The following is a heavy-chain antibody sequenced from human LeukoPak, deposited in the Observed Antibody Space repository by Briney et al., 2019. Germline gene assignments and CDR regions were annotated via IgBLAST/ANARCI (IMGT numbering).Heavy chain of an antibody. V-gene: IGHV1-69*13. CDR3: GRNLDETNYYRDV. Sequence: ASVKVSCKASGGTFSSYAISWVRQAPGQGLEWMGGIIPIFGTANYAQKFQGRVTITADESTSTAYMELSSLRSEDTAVYYCGRNLDETNYYRDVGGKGPRVTASS. CDR2: IIPIFGTA. D-gene: IGHD1-1*01. J-gene: IGHJ6*03. CDR1: GGTFSSYA.